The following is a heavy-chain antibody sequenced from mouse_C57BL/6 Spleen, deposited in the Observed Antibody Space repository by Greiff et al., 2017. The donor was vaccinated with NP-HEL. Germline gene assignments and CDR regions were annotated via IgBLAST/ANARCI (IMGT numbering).Heavy chain of an antibody. CDR3: AKNGGYYEDYAMDY. D-gene: IGHD2-3*01. CDR1: FFSLTIYF. V-gene: IGHV2-5*01. CDR2: IWRGGST. J-gene: IGHJ4*01. Sequence: VHLPPPLPLVFPPSHSLSITFTFSFFSLTIYFLHFFLHSPLNGLEWLGVIWRGGSTDYNAAFMSRLSITKDNSKSQVFFKMNSLQADDTAIYYCAKNGGYYEDYAMDYWGQGTSVTVSS.